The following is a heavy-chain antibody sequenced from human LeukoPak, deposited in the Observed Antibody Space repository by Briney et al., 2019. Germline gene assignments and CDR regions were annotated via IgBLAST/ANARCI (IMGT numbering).Heavy chain of an antibody. CDR3: ARDGQLGDGYNPHFDY. CDR1: GYTFTSYY. CDR2: INPSGGTT. V-gene: IGHV1-46*01. J-gene: IGHJ4*02. Sequence: ASVKVSCKASGYTFTSYYMHWVRQAPGQGLEWMGIINPSGGTTNYAQKLQGRVTMTTDTSTSTAYMELRSLRSDDTAVYYCARDGQLGDGYNPHFDYWGQGTLVTVSS. D-gene: IGHD5-24*01.